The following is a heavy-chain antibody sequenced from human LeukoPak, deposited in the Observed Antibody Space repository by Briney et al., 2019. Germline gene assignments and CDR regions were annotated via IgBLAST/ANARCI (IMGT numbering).Heavy chain of an antibody. Sequence: ASVKVSCKASGYTFTGYYMHWVRQAPGQGPEWMGWINPNSGGTNYAQKFQGRVTMTRDTSISTVYMELSRLRSDDAAVYYCARDDVVVIHGGDFDYWGQGTLVTVSS. V-gene: IGHV1-2*02. D-gene: IGHD3-22*01. CDR2: INPNSGGT. CDR3: ARDDVVVIHGGDFDY. J-gene: IGHJ4*02. CDR1: GYTFTGYY.